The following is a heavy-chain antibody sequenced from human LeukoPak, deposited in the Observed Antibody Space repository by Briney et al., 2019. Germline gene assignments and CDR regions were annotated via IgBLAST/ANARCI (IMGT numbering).Heavy chain of an antibody. CDR2: IKKDGSEK. CDR3: ARDGASRGSGSFGD. V-gene: IGHV3-7*01. Sequence: GGSLRLSCAASGFTFNSYWMSWVRQTPGKGLEWVANIKKDGSEKYYVDSVKGRFTISRDNAKNSLYLQMNSLRAEDTAVYFCARDGASRGSGSFGDWGQGTLVTVSS. CDR1: GFTFNSYW. D-gene: IGHD3-10*01. J-gene: IGHJ4*02.